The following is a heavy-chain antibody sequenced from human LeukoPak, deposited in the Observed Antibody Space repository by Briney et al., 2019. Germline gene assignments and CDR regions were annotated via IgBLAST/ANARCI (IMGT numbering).Heavy chain of an antibody. V-gene: IGHV3-53*01. CDR3: AREVTMVRGVIMGPMDV. CDR2: IYSGGST. J-gene: IGHJ6*03. CDR1: GFTVSSNY. D-gene: IGHD3-10*01. Sequence: GGSLRLSCAASGFTVSSNYMSWVRQAPGKGLEWVSVIYSGGSTYYADSVKGRFTISRDNSKNTLYLQMNSLRAEDTAVYYCAREVTMVRGVIMGPMDVWGKGTTVTVSS.